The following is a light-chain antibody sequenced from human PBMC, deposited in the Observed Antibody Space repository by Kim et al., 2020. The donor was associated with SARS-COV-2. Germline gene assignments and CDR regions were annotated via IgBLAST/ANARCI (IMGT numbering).Light chain of an antibody. J-gene: IGLJ3*02. CDR3: QAWDSSTAV. V-gene: IGLV3-1*01. CDR1: KLGDKY. Sequence: SYELTQPPAVSVSPGQTVSITCSGHKLGDKYIFWYEQKAGQSPSLVIFQDTRRPSGIPERFSGSNSGNTATLTISGTQPMDEADYYCQAWDSSTAVFGGGTQLTVL. CDR2: QDT.